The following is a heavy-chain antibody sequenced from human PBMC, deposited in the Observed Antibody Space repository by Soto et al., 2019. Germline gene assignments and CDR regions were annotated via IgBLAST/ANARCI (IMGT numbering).Heavy chain of an antibody. Sequence: SEPLSLTCAVSGGSISSSNWWSWVRQPPGKGLEWIGEIYHSGSTNYNPSLKSRVTISVDKSKNQFSLKLSSVTAADTAVYYCARTGSGYDHFDYWGQGTLVTVSS. CDR2: IYHSGST. V-gene: IGHV4-4*02. D-gene: IGHD5-12*01. CDR3: ARTGSGYDHFDY. CDR1: GGSISSSNW. J-gene: IGHJ4*02.